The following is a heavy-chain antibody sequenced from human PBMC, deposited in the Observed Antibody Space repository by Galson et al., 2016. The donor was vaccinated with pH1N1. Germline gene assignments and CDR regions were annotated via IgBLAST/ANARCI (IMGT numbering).Heavy chain of an antibody. D-gene: IGHD4-17*01. CDR3: AKDHCSHGDTNCFYFDP. CDR1: GFTFDAFA. Sequence: SLRLSCAASGFTFDAFAMHWVRQVPGEGLEWVSVITWNSHVIDYADSVKGRFTISRDNARNSLYLQMNNLRPEDSAFYFCAKDHCSHGDTNCFYFDPWGRGTLFTVSS. CDR2: ITWNSHVI. J-gene: IGHJ2*01. V-gene: IGHV3-9*01.